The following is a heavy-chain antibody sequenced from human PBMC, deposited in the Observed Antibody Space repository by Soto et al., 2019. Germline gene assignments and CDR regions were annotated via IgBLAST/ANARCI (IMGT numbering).Heavy chain of an antibody. D-gene: IGHD1-26*01. CDR3: AHRALSGSRYYFDF. CDR1: GFSLNTRAVG. CDR2: ISWDDNK. J-gene: IGHJ4*01. V-gene: IGHV2-5*02. Sequence: QITLKESGPTLVKPTQTLTLTCSLSGFSLNTRAVGVGWIRQPPGKALEWLALISWDDNKRYRPSLESRLSIAKDTSGNQVVLTITNVDPLDTATYYCAHRALSGSRYYFDFWRLGTLVTVSS.